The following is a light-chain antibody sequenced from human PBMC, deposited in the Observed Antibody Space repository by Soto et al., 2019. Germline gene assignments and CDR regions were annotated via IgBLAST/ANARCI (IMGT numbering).Light chain of an antibody. CDR1: QSVNSNY. CDR2: GPS. CDR3: KQYGSSPGT. J-gene: IGKJ1*01. V-gene: IGKV3-20*01. Sequence: ETVLTQSPGTLSLSPGERATLSCRASQSVNSNYLAWYQQKPGQAPRLLIFGPSTRATGIPDRFSGSGSGTDFTLTISRLEPEDFAVYYCKQYGSSPGTFGQGTKVDIK.